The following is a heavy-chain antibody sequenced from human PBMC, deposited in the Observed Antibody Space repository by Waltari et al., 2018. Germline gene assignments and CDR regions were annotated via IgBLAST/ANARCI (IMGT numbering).Heavy chain of an antibody. V-gene: IGHV4-34*01. CDR1: GGSLSGHW. Sequence: QVRLQQWGAGLLKPSETLSLTCAVYGGSLSGHWWSWIRKPPGKGLQWIGEISERGYTYYTPSLLRRVAISIGMSKNQCSLTMTAVTAADTALYYCAGHRDPGHSFDIWGQGTVTVSA. CDR2: ISERGYT. J-gene: IGHJ3*02. CDR3: AGHRDPGHSFDI. D-gene: IGHD2-21*01.